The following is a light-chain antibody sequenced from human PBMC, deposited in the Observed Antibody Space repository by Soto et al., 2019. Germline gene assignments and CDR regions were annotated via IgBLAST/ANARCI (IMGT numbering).Light chain of an antibody. CDR1: QSVSRT. CDR3: QQRYNWPQT. CDR2: DAS. J-gene: IGKJ1*01. V-gene: IGKV3-11*01. Sequence: EVVLTQSPATLSLSPGERANLSCRTSQSVSRTLAGYQQKSGQAPRLLIYDASNRATGIPTRFSGSGSGTDVTLTISSLEPEDFAVYYFQQRYNWPQTFGQGTKVEIK.